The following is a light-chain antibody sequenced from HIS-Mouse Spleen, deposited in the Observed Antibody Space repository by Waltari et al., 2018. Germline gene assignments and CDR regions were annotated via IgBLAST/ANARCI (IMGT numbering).Light chain of an antibody. V-gene: IGKV3-11*01. CDR2: DAS. CDR1: QSVSSY. Sequence: EIVLTQSPATLSLSPGEIATLSCRASQSVSSYLAWYQQKPGQAPRLLIYDASNRATGIPARFSGSGSGTDFTLTISSLEPEDFAVYYCQQRSNWPTFGGGTKVEIK. J-gene: IGKJ4*01. CDR3: QQRSNWPT.